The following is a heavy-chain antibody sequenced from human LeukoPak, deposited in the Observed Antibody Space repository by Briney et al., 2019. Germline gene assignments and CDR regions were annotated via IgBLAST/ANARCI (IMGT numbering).Heavy chain of an antibody. CDR2: ISSSGSTI. J-gene: IGHJ4*02. CDR3: ARTSSSSWLHYFDY. Sequence: GGSLRLSCAASGFTFSDYYMSWIRQAPGKGLEWVSYISSSGSTIYYADSVKGRFTISRDNAKNSLYLQMNSLRAEDTAVYYCARTSSSSWLHYFDYWGQGTLVTVSS. D-gene: IGHD6-13*01. CDR1: GFTFSDYY. V-gene: IGHV3-11*01.